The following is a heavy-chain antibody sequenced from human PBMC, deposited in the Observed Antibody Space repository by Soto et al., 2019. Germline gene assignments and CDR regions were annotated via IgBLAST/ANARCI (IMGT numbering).Heavy chain of an antibody. J-gene: IGHJ4*02. CDR2: IYSGGST. CDR3: ATTMVRGVIDIYYFDY. V-gene: IGHV3-66*01. Sequence: GGSLRLSCAASGFTVSSNYMSWVRQAPGKGLEWVSVIYSGGSTYYADSVKGRFTISRDNSKNTLYLQMNSLRAEDTAVYYCATTMVRGVIDIYYFDYWGQGTLVTVSS. D-gene: IGHD3-10*01. CDR1: GFTVSSNY.